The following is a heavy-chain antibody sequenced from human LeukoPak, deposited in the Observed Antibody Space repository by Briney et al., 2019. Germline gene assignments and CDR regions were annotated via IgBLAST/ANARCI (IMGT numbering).Heavy chain of an antibody. D-gene: IGHD3-10*01. CDR3: ARAGYGSGRRRAFDI. V-gene: IGHV4-31*03. Sequence: PSQTLSLTCTVSGGSISSGGYYWSWIRQHPGKGLEWIGYIYYSGSTYYNPSLKSRVTISVDTSKNQFSLKLSSVTAADTAVYYCARAGYGSGRRRAFDIWGQGTMVTVSS. J-gene: IGHJ3*02. CDR2: IYYSGST. CDR1: GGSISSGGYY.